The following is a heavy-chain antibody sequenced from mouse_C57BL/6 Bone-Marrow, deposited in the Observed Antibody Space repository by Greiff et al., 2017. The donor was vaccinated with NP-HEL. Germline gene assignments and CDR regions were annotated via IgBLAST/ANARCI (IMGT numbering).Heavy chain of an antibody. CDR2: ISNGGGST. Sequence: EVQLVESGGGLVQPGGSLKLSCAASGFTFSDYYMYWVRQTPEKRLEWVAYISNGGGSTYYPDTVKGRFTISRDNAKNTLYLQMSRLKSEDTAMYYCARAYSSGDYIDSWGQGTTLTVSS. V-gene: IGHV5-12*01. J-gene: IGHJ2*01. CDR1: GFTFSDYY. D-gene: IGHD2-10*01. CDR3: ARAYSSGDYIDS.